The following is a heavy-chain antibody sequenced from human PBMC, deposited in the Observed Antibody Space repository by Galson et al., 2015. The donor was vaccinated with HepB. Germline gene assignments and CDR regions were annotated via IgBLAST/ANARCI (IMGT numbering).Heavy chain of an antibody. V-gene: IGHV1-69*13. Sequence: SVKVSCKASGGTFSSYAISWVRQAPGQGLEWMGGIIPIFGTANYAQKFQGRVTITADESTSTAYMELSSLRSEDTAVYYCARDRGGYCSSTSCYIQTDYYYYYMDVWGKGTTVTVSS. CDR3: ARDRGGYCSSTSCYIQTDYYYYYMDV. CDR2: IIPIFGTA. D-gene: IGHD2-2*02. CDR1: GGTFSSYA. J-gene: IGHJ6*03.